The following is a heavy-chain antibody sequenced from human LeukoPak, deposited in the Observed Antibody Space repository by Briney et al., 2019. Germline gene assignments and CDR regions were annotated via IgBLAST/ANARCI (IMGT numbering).Heavy chain of an antibody. J-gene: IGHJ4*02. CDR2: SYYSWST. V-gene: IGHV4-39*01. Sequence: SETLSLTCTVSGGSISSSSYYWGWIRQPPGKGLEWIGSSYYSWSTYYNPSLKSRVTISVDTSKNQFSLKLSSVTAADTAVYYCARHWYGGNPALVYWGQGTLVTVSS. D-gene: IGHD4/OR15-4a*01. CDR3: ARHWYGGNPALVY. CDR1: GGSISSSSYY.